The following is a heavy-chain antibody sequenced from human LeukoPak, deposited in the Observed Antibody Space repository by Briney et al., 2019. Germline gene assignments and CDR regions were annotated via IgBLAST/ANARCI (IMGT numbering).Heavy chain of an antibody. Sequence: SETLSLTCTVSGGSISSYYWSWLRQPPGKGLEWIGYIYYSGSTNYNPSLKSRVTISVDTSKNQFSLKLSSVTAADTAVYYCARRKVGAPPPPLRAAPNFDYWGQGTLVTVSS. CDR1: GGSISSYY. D-gene: IGHD1-26*01. V-gene: IGHV4-59*08. CDR3: ARRKVGAPPPPLRAAPNFDY. CDR2: IYYSGST. J-gene: IGHJ4*02.